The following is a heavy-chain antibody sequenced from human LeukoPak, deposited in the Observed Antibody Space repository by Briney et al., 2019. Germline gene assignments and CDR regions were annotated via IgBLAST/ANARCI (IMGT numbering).Heavy chain of an antibody. V-gene: IGHV1-24*01. D-gene: IGHD1-26*01. CDR1: GSTLTVLS. Sequence: AAVKLCFYFAGSTLTVLSMDWLRLGPGTGQEWMGVFDPEDGETIYAQEFQGRVTMNEDTSTDTAYMELSSLGSEDADVYYCATPKWDLPRSPYYFDYWGQGTLVTVSS. CDR2: FDPEDGET. J-gene: IGHJ4*02. CDR3: ATPKWDLPRSPYYFDY.